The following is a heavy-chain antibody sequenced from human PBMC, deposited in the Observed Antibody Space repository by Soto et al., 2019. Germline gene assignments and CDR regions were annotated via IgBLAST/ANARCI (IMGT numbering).Heavy chain of an antibody. Sequence: ASVKVSCKASGYTFTGYYMHWVRQAPGQGLEWMGWINPNSGGTNYAQKFQGWVTMTRDTSISTAYMELSRLRSDDTAVYYCARDRDYYHPYFEHWGQGTLVTVSS. D-gene: IGHD1-26*01. CDR1: GYTFTGYY. J-gene: IGHJ4*02. CDR3: ARDRDYYHPYFEH. V-gene: IGHV1-2*04. CDR2: INPNSGGT.